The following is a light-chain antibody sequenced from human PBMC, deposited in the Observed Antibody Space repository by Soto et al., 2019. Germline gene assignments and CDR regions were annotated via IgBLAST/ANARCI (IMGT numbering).Light chain of an antibody. Sequence: DIQMTQSPSSLSASVGDRVTITCRASQYIHTHLAWYQQKPGNSPKLLVYGASTLHSGVPSRFSASGSGTDFILTISSLQSDDVATYYCQTYDNAPWTFGPGTRV. J-gene: IGKJ1*01. CDR2: GAS. CDR1: QYIHTH. V-gene: IGKV1-27*01. CDR3: QTYDNAPWT.